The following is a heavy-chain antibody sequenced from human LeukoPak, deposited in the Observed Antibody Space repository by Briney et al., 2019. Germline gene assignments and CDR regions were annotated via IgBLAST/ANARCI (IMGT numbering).Heavy chain of an antibody. CDR1: GFTVSSNY. Sequence: GGSLRLSCAASGFTVSSNYMSWVRQAPGKGLEWVSVIYSGGSTYCADSVKGRFTISRDNSKNTLYLQMNSLRAEDTAVYYCARDSWELPASFDYWGQGTLVTVSS. CDR2: IYSGGST. D-gene: IGHD1-26*01. CDR3: ARDSWELPASFDY. J-gene: IGHJ4*02. V-gene: IGHV3-66*01.